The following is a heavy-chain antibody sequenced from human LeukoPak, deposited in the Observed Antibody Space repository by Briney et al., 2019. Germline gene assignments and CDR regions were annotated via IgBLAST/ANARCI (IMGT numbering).Heavy chain of an antibody. CDR1: GFTFSSYG. D-gene: IGHD5-18*01. J-gene: IGHJ6*03. Sequence: AGRSLRLSCAASGFTFSSYGMSWVRQAPGKGLEWVSAISGSGGSTYYADSVEGRFTISRDNAKNSLYLQMNSLRAEDTALYYCARDATTQVGYVYLDVWGKGTTVTISS. CDR3: ARDATTQVGYVYLDV. CDR2: ISGSGGST. V-gene: IGHV3-23*01.